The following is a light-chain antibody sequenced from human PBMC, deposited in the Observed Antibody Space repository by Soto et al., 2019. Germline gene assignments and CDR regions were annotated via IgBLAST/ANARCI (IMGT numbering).Light chain of an antibody. Sequence: EIVLTQSPATLSLSPGARATLSCRASQSVTSYLAWYQQKPGQAPRLLIYDTSTRATGIPARFSGSGSGTEFTLTISSLQSEDFAVYYCQQYNKWPPITFGQGTRLEIK. V-gene: IGKV3-15*01. CDR2: DTS. CDR3: QQYNKWPPIT. J-gene: IGKJ5*01. CDR1: QSVTSY.